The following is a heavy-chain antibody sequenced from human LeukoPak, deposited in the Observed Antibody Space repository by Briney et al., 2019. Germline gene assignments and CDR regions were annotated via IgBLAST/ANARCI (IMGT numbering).Heavy chain of an antibody. V-gene: IGHV3-7*01. CDR2: IKQDGSEK. D-gene: IGHD5-18*01. CDR1: GFPFNNYW. CDR3: ARAITNYGYIFDY. J-gene: IGHJ4*02. Sequence: GGSLRLSCAASGFPFNNYWMNWVRQAPGKGPEWVANIKQDGSEKNYVDSVKGRFTISRDNAKKLLYLQMNSLRDEDTAVYYCARAITNYGYIFDYWGQGTLVTVSS.